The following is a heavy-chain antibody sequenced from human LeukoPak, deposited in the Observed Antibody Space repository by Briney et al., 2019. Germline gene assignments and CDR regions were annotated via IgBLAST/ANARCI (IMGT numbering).Heavy chain of an antibody. CDR3: AKGRFSSSVPLADY. D-gene: IGHD6-6*01. CDR1: GFTFNAFG. J-gene: IGHJ4*02. V-gene: IGHV3-30*02. Sequence: GGSLRLSCVASGFTFNAFGMHWVRQAPGKGLEGVAFIRYDGNDKYYSGSVEGRFTISRDNAKNSLYLQMNSLRAEDMALYYCAKGRFSSSVPLADYWGQGTLVTVSS. CDR2: IRYDGNDK.